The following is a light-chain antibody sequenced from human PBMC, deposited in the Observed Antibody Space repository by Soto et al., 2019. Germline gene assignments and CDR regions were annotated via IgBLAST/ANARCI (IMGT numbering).Light chain of an antibody. Sequence: IVLTQSPATLSLSPGERATLSCRASQSVSSYLAWYRHKPGQAPRLLIYDASNRATGIPARFSGSGSGTDFTLTISSLEPEDFALYYCQQRSNWPSFGQGTRLEIK. CDR3: QQRSNWPS. CDR2: DAS. J-gene: IGKJ5*01. CDR1: QSVSSY. V-gene: IGKV3-11*01.